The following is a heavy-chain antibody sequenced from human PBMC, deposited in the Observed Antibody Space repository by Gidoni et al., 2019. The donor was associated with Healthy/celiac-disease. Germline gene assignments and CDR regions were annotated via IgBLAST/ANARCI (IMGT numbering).Heavy chain of an antibody. CDR1: GFSLSNARMG. Sequence: QVTLKESGPVLVKPTETLTLTCTVSGFSLSNARMGVSWIRQSPGKALEWLAHIFSNDEKSYSTSLKSRLTISKDTSKSQVVLTMTNMDPVDTATYYCARIRRYSSGWYDFDYWGQGTLVTVSS. V-gene: IGHV2-26*01. D-gene: IGHD6-19*01. CDR3: ARIRRYSSGWYDFDY. J-gene: IGHJ4*02. CDR2: IFSNDEK.